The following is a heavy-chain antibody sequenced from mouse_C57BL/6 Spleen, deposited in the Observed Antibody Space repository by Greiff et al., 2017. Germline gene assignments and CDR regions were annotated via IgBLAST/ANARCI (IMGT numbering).Heavy chain of an antibody. CDR2: IWSDGST. V-gene: IGHV2-6-1*01. CDR1: GFSLTSYG. Sequence: VKLVESGPGLVAPSQSLSITCTVSGFSLTSYGVHWVRQPPGKGLEWLVVIWSDGSTTYNSALKSRLSISKDNSKSQVFLKMNSLQTDHTAMYYCARHGGYYDYFDYWGQGTTLTVSS. CDR3: ARHGGYYDYFDY. D-gene: IGHD2-3*01. J-gene: IGHJ2*01.